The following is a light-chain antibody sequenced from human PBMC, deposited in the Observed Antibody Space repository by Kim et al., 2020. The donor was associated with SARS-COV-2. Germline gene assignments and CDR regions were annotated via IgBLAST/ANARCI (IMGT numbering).Light chain of an antibody. V-gene: IGLV3-1*01. CDR3: QAWDTSTVV. CDR2: EDT. Sequence: VSPGQTASITCSGDKLGDKYACWYQQKPGQSPVLVIYEDTKRPSGIPGRFSGTNSGNTATLTISGTQAMDEADYYCQAWDTSTVVFGGGTQLTVL. J-gene: IGLJ3*02. CDR1: KLGDKY.